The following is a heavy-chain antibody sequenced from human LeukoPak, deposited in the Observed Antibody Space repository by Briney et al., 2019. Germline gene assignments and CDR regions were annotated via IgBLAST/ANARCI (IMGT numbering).Heavy chain of an antibody. V-gene: IGHV1-46*01. CDR3: ATGSFYDSSGYYSSHDY. D-gene: IGHD3-22*01. J-gene: IGHJ4*02. Sequence: ASVKVSCKASGYTFTSYYMHWVRQAPGQGLEWMGIINPSGGSTSYAQKFQGRVTMTRDTSTSTVYMELSSLRSEDTAVYYCATGSFYDSSGYYSSHDYWGQGTLVTVSS. CDR1: GYTFTSYY. CDR2: INPSGGST.